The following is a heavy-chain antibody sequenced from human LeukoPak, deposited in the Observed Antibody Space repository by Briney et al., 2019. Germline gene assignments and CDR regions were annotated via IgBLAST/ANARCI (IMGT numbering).Heavy chain of an antibody. V-gene: IGHV4-61*01. Sequence: SETLSLTCTVSGYSISSGYYWSWIRQPPGKGLEWIGYIYYSGSTNYNPSLKSRVTISVDTSKNQFSLKLSSVTAADTAVYYCARDRYYGSGKHYYMDVWGKGTTVTVSS. D-gene: IGHD3-10*01. J-gene: IGHJ6*03. CDR3: ARDRYYGSGKHYYMDV. CDR2: IYYSGST. CDR1: GYSISSGYY.